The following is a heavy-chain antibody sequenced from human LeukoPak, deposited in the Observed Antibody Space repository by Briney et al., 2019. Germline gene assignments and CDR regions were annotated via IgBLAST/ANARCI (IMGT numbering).Heavy chain of an antibody. D-gene: IGHD3-16*01. Sequence: PGGSLRLSCAASVFTFSSYWMHWVRQAPGKGLVWVSRINTDGSSTSYADSVKGRFTISRDNAKSTLYLQMNSLRAEDTAVYYCARSRVWGSSLGDYWGQGTLVTVSS. CDR2: INTDGSST. V-gene: IGHV3-74*01. CDR1: VFTFSSYW. J-gene: IGHJ4*02. CDR3: ARSRVWGSSLGDY.